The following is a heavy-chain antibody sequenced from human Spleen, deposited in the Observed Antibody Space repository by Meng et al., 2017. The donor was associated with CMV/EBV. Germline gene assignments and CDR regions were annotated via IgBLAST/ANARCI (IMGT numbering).Heavy chain of an antibody. J-gene: IGHJ5*02. V-gene: IGHV3-7*01. CDR3: ARGKGWFDP. Sequence: GGSLRLSCAASGFTFSSYAMSWVRQAPGTGLEWVANINQDGGDKYYVDSVKGRFTISRDNAKNSLYLQMNSLRVEDTGVYYCARGKGWFDPWGQGTLVTVSS. CDR2: INQDGGDK. CDR1: GFTFSSYA.